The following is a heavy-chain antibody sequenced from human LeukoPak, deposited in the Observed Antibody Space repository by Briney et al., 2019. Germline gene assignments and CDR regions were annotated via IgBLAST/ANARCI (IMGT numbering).Heavy chain of an antibody. V-gene: IGHV4-4*07. J-gene: IGHJ4*02. D-gene: IGHD5-24*01. CDR3: ARRDALGWYFDY. CDR2: IYSSGST. Sequence: SETLSLTCAVSGGSISSYYWNWIRQPAGKGLEWIGRIYSSGSTNYNPSLTGRVTMSVDTSKNQFSLKLSSVTAADTAVYYCARRDALGWYFDYWGQGTLVTVSS. CDR1: GGSISSYY.